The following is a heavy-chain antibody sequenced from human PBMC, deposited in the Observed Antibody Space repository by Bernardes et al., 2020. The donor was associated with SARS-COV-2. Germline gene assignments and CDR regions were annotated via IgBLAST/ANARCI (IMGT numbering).Heavy chain of an antibody. CDR2: IVHTGNT. V-gene: IGHV3-23*01. CDR3: AKRLSGNNPFDY. CDR1: GFTLTING. D-gene: IGHD1-26*01. Sequence: GGSLRLSCAASGFTLTINGMTWVRQAPGKGLEWVSDIVHTGNTYYADSVRGRFTISRDNSKNTLYLQMNSLRDEDTAVYYCAKRLSGNNPFDYWGHGTLVTVSS. J-gene: IGHJ4*01.